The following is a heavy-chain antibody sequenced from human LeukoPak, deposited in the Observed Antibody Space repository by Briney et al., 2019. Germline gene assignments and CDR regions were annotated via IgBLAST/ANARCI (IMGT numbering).Heavy chain of an antibody. CDR3: ARRSSGWRGFKKTPVDY. CDR1: GVSFSGYY. V-gene: IGHV4-34*01. D-gene: IGHD6-19*01. Sequence: SETLSLTCAVYGVSFSGYYWSWIRQPPGKGLEWIGEINHSGSTNYNPSLKSRVTISVDTSKNQFSLKLSSVTAADTAVYYCARRSSGWRGFKKTPVDYWGQGTLVTVSS. CDR2: INHSGST. J-gene: IGHJ4*02.